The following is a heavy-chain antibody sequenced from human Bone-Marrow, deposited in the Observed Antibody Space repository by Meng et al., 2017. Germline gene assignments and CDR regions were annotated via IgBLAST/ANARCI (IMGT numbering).Heavy chain of an antibody. V-gene: IGHV3-23*01. CDR1: GFTFSSYA. J-gene: IGHJ3*02. Sequence: GESLKISCAASGFTFSSYAMSWVRQAPGRGLEWVSAISGSGGSTYYADSVKGRFTISRDNSKNTLYLQMNSLRAEDTAVYYCAREGQQHDAFDIWGQGTMVTVSS. CDR3: AREGQQHDAFDI. CDR2: ISGSGGST. D-gene: IGHD6-13*01.